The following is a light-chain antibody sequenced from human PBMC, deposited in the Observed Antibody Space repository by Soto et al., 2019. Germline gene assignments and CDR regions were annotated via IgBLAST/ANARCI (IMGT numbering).Light chain of an antibody. J-gene: IGKJ1*01. CDR1: QSISTW. Sequence: EIQMTQSPSTLSASVGDRVTITCRASQSISTWLAWYQQKPGKAPKLLIYDASSLESGVPSRFSGSGSGTEFTLTISSLQPDDFATYYCQQYYTYSWTFGQGTKVDI. CDR2: DAS. V-gene: IGKV1-5*01. CDR3: QQYYTYSWT.